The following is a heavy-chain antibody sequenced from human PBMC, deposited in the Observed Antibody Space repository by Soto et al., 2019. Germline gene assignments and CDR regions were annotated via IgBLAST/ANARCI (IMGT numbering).Heavy chain of an antibody. V-gene: IGHV1-2*04. D-gene: IGHD3-22*01. Sequence: QVQLVQSGAEVKKPGASVKVSCKASGYTFTGYYMHWVRQAPGQGLEWMGWINPNSGGTNYAQKFKVWVTMTRDTSISTAYMELSRLRSDDTAVYYCARGPGIYDSSDFAFDIWGQGTMVTVSS. CDR1: GYTFTGYY. CDR3: ARGPGIYDSSDFAFDI. CDR2: INPNSGGT. J-gene: IGHJ3*02.